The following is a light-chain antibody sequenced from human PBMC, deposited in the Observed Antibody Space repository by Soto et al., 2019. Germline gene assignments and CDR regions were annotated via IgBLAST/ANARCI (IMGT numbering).Light chain of an antibody. J-gene: IGLJ2*01. CDR2: RNN. CDR1: SSNIGSKY. CDR3: EAWDDGVSGPA. V-gene: IGLV1-47*01. Sequence: QSVLTQPPSASGTPGQRVTISCSGSSSNIGSKYVYWYQQLPGTAPKLLMYRNNQRPSGVPDRFSGSKSGTSASLAISGLRSEDEADYYCEAWDDGVSGPAFGGGTKVTVL.